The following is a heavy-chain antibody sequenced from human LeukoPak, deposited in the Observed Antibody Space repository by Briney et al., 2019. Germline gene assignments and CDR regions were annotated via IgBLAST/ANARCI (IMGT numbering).Heavy chain of an antibody. J-gene: IGHJ4*02. CDR3: ARHSYYYDSSGYYYFFDY. V-gene: IGHV4-39*01. Sequence: SETLSLTCTVSAGSISSSNYYWGWLRQPPGKGLEWIGSVYYSGSTYYNPSLRSRATISVDTSKNQFSLKLTSVTAADTAVYYCARHSYYYDSSGYYYFFDYWGRGTLVTVSS. CDR1: AGSISSSNYY. CDR2: VYYSGST. D-gene: IGHD3-22*01.